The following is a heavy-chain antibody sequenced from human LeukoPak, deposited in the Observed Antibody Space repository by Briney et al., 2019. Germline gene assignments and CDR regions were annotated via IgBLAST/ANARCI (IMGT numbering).Heavy chain of an antibody. D-gene: IGHD3-22*01. J-gene: IGHJ4*02. Sequence: GGSLRLSRAASGFTFSSYTMNWVRQAPGKGLEWVSSITSSSSYIYYADSVKGRFTISRDNAKNSLYLQMNSLRAEDTAVYYCARHVVVVGFDYWRQRTLVTVSS. V-gene: IGHV3-21*01. CDR3: ARHVVVVGFDY. CDR1: GFTFSSYT. CDR2: ITSSSSYI.